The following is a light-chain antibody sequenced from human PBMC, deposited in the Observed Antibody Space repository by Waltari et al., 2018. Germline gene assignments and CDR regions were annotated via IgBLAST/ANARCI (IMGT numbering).Light chain of an antibody. CDR2: CAS. J-gene: IGKJ1*01. V-gene: IGKV1-39*01. CDR1: QGISTY. Sequence: DIQITQSPSSLSASVGDTVPITFRASQGISTYLKLYQKKPGKAPELLIYCASKMQSGVPPRFSGSGSGAEVTLTINSLQPEDFATYDCQHSYNTPRTFGQGTKVEIK. CDR3: QHSYNTPRT.